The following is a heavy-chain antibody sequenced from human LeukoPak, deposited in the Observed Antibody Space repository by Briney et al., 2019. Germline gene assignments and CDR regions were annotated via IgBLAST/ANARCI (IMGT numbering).Heavy chain of an antibody. CDR1: GFSFSEYA. CDR2: ITSSGSAT. V-gene: IGHV3-23*05. CDR3: AKDDDTSGYHDWYFDL. J-gene: IGHJ2*01. D-gene: IGHD5-12*01. Sequence: GGSLRLSCVGSGFSFSEYAMAWVRQAPGKGLEWVSGITSSGSATYYGDSVKGRFIISRDNSNDTLYLQMNGLRAEHAAMYYCAKDDDTSGYHDWYFDLWGRGALLSVSS.